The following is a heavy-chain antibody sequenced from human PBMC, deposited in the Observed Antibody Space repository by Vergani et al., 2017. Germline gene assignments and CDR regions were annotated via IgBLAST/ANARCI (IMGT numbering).Heavy chain of an antibody. D-gene: IGHD2-2*01. CDR1: GYTFTSYG. J-gene: IGHJ3*02. Sequence: QVQLVQSGAELKKPGASVKVSCKASGYTFTSYGISWVRQAPGQGLEWMGWISAYNGNTNYAQKLQGRVTMTTDTSTSTAYMELRSLRSDDTAVYYCAARYCSSTSCPLSGAFDIWGQGTMVTVSS. CDR3: AARYCSSTSCPLSGAFDI. CDR2: ISAYNGNT. V-gene: IGHV1-18*01.